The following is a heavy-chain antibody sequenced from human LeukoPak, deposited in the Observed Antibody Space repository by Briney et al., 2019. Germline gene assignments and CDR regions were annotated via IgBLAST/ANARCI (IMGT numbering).Heavy chain of an antibody. Sequence: PGTSRRLSCAASGFTFSNYGMHWVRQAPGKGLEWVAVIWYDGSNKYYADSVKGRFTISRDNSKNTLYLQVNSLRAEDTAVYYCATASGTYTSTYWGQGTLVTVSS. D-gene: IGHD1-26*01. CDR3: ATASGTYTSTY. J-gene: IGHJ4*02. CDR2: IWYDGSNK. V-gene: IGHV3-33*01. CDR1: GFTFSNYG.